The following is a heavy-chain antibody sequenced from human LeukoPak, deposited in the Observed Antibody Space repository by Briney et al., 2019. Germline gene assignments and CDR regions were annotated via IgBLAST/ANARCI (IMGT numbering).Heavy chain of an antibody. D-gene: IGHD3-10*01. J-gene: IGHJ5*02. CDR2: INHSGST. Sequence: SETLSLTCAVYGGSFSGYYWSWIRQPPGKGLEWIGEINHSGSTNYNPSLKSRVTISVDTSKNQFSPKLSSVTAADTAVYYCARGRSLLWFGAKTNWFDPWGQGTLVTVSS. V-gene: IGHV4-34*01. CDR3: ARGRSLLWFGAKTNWFDP. CDR1: GGSFSGYY.